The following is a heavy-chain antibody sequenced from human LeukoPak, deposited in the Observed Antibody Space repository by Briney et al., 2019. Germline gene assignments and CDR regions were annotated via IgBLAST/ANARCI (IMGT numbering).Heavy chain of an antibody. Sequence: SETLSLTCTVSGGSISSSSYYWAWIRQSPEKGLEWIGTIYYSGSTYYNPSLKSRVTISVDTSKNHFSLRLSSVTAADTAVYYCARDADSVAAAGTFDYWGQGTLVTVSS. CDR1: GGSISSSSYY. CDR2: IYYSGST. CDR3: ARDADSVAAAGTFDY. J-gene: IGHJ4*02. D-gene: IGHD6-25*01. V-gene: IGHV4-39*07.